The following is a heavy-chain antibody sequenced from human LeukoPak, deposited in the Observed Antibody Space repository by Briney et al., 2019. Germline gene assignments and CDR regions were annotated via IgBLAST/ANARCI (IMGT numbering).Heavy chain of an antibody. J-gene: IGHJ4*02. CDR1: GFTFSTYS. CDR3: ARSWGSVGGFDY. Sequence: GGSLRLSCAASGFTFSTYSMNWVRQAPGKGLEWVSYINSDSTTIYYADSVKGRFTISRDNAKNSLYLQMNSLRAEDTAVYYCARSWGSVGGFDYWGQGTLVTVSS. D-gene: IGHD7-27*01. CDR2: INSDSTTI. V-gene: IGHV3-48*01.